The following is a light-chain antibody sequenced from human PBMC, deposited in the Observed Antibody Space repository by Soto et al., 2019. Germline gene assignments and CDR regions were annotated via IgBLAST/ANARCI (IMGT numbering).Light chain of an antibody. V-gene: IGKV3-15*01. J-gene: IGKJ5*01. CDR1: QSVSGN. CDR3: QQYNNWLIT. Sequence: EMVMRQSPATLSVSPGERATLSCRASQSVSGNLAWYQQKPGQAPRLLIYGASTRATGIPARFSGSGSGTEFTLTISSLQSEDFAVYYCQQYNNWLITFGQGTRLEIK. CDR2: GAS.